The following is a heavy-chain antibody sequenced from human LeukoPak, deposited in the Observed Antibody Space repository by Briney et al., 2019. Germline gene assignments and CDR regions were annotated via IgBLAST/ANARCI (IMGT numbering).Heavy chain of an antibody. CDR2: INNDGRST. CDR3: TRGGSPPEALGDAFDM. V-gene: IGHV3-74*01. J-gene: IGHJ3*02. CDR1: GFTLSSYW. D-gene: IGHD1-26*01. Sequence: GGSLRLSCAASGFTLSSYWMHWVRQAPGKGLVRVSRINNDGRSTIYADSVKGRFTISRDNAKSTLYLQMNSLRAEDTAVYYCTRGGSPPEALGDAFDMWGQGTMVTVSS.